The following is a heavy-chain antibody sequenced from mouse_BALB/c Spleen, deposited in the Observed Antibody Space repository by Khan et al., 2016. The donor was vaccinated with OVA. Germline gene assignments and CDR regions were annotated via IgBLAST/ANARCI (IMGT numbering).Heavy chain of an antibody. V-gene: IGHV2-6-1*01. CDR2: IWSDGTT. Sequence: VQLVESGPGLAAPSQSLSITCTISGFSLTNYGVHWVRQPPGKGLEWLVVIWSDGTTTYNSALKSSLTITKDNSQSQVFLKMNSLQTDDTAIYFCARQPYYHYNIMDYWGQGTSVTVSS. CDR3: ARQPYYHYNIMDY. J-gene: IGHJ4*01. CDR1: GFSLTNYG. D-gene: IGHD2-10*01.